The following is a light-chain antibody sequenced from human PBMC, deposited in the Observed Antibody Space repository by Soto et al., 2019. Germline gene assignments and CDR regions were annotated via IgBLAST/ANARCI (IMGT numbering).Light chain of an antibody. J-gene: IGLJ1*01. CDR3: CSYTTSSTYV. Sequence: QSVLTQPASVSGSPGQSIAISCTGTSSDVGGYNYVSWYQQHPGKAPKLMIYDVNNRPTGVSNRCSGSKSGNTVSLTISGLQAEADADYYCCSYTTSSTYVFGTGTKVTVL. CDR2: DVN. CDR1: SSDVGGYNY. V-gene: IGLV2-14*03.